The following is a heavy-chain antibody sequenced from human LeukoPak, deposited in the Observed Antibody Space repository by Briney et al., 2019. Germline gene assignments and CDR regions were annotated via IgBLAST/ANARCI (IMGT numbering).Heavy chain of an antibody. CDR2: INHSGST. V-gene: IGHV4-39*07. D-gene: IGHD4-17*01. Sequence: PSETLSLTCTVSGGSIGSNSYYWNWIRQPPGKGLEWIGEINHSGSTNYNPSLKSRVTISVDTSKNQFSLKLSSVTAADTAVYYCARSVTHSFTVTNWFDPWGQGTLVTVSS. J-gene: IGHJ5*02. CDR1: GGSIGSNSYY. CDR3: ARSVTHSFTVTNWFDP.